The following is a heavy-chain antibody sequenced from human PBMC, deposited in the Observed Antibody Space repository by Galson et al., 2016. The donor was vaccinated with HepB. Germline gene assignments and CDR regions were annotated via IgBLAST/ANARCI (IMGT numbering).Heavy chain of an antibody. V-gene: IGHV3-21*01. CDR3: ARDSAGDIVVVPTTMTYFYYGMDV. J-gene: IGHJ6*02. Sequence: SLRLSCAASGFIFSAYSMNWVRQAPGKGLEWVSSISNSGTYIYYADSVKGRFTISRDNAKNSLYLQMNSLRGEDTAVYYCARDSAGDIVVVPTTMTYFYYGMDVWGLGTTVTVSS. CDR2: ISNSGTYI. D-gene: IGHD2-2*01. CDR1: GFIFSAYS.